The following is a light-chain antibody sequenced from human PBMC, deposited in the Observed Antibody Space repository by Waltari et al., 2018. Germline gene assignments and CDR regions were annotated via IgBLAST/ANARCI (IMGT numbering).Light chain of an antibody. V-gene: IGLV2-23*02. CDR2: EVW. J-gene: IGLJ2*01. CDR1: SSDVGSHDL. CDR3: CAYGGTTAYVI. Sequence: QSALTQPASVSGSPGQSTTISCTGSSSDVGSHDLVSWLQQHPGKAPKLIVFEVWRRPSGVSNRFSGSKSGNTASLTISGLQAEDEADYYCCAYGGTTAYVIFGGGTKLTVL.